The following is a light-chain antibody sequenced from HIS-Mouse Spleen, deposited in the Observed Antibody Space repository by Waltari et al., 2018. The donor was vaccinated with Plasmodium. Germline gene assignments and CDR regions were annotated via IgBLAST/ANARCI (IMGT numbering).Light chain of an antibody. J-gene: IGKJ1*01. CDR1: QSISSY. V-gene: IGKV1-39*01. CDR2: AAS. CDR3: QQSYSTWT. Sequence: DIQMTQSPSSLSASVVARVTITCRASQSISSYLNWYQQKPGKAPKLLIYAASSLQSGVPSRFSGSGAGTDFTLTISSLQPEYFATYYCQQSYSTWTFGQGTKVEIK.